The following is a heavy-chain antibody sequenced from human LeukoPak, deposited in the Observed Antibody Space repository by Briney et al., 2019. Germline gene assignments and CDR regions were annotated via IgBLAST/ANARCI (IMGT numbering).Heavy chain of an antibody. Sequence: GASVKLSCTASGFTFTSSAMQWVRQARGQHLERIGWIVVGSGNTNYAQKFQERVTITRDMSTSTVYMELSSLRSEDTAVYYCAAEGRPTVVTFRKGAVDLWGQGTMVTVSS. V-gene: IGHV1-58*02. CDR2: IVVGSGNT. J-gene: IGHJ3*01. CDR1: GFTFTSSA. CDR3: AAEGRPTVVTFRKGAVDL. D-gene: IGHD4-23*01.